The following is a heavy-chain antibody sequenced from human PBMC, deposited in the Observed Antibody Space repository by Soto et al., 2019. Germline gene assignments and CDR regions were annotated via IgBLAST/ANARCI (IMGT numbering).Heavy chain of an antibody. CDR2: INPNSGGT. CDR1: GYTFTGYF. V-gene: IGHV1-2*02. D-gene: IGHD6-19*01. J-gene: IGHJ3*02. CDR3: ARVLEPRAVADAFDI. Sequence: QVQLVQSGAEVKKPGASVKVSCRSSGYTFTGYFLHWVRQAPGQGLEWMGWINPNSGGTNEAQKFQGRVTMTRDTSISTVYMEMSSLKSDDTAVYYCARVLEPRAVADAFDIWGQGTMVTVSS.